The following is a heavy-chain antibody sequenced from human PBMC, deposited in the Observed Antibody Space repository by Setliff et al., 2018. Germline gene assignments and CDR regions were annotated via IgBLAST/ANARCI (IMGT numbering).Heavy chain of an antibody. CDR3: TRLFGDQPNYYYYGMDV. V-gene: IGHV3-7*03. CDR2: IKEDGGEQ. D-gene: IGHD3-10*02. J-gene: IGHJ6*02. CDR1: GFTFSNYY. Sequence: GGSLRLSCAASGFTFSNYYMTWVRQAPGKGLEWVANIKEDGGEQYYVDSVKGRLTISRDNAKNSLYLQMNSLKTEDTAVYYCTRLFGDQPNYYYYGMDVWGQGTTVTVSS.